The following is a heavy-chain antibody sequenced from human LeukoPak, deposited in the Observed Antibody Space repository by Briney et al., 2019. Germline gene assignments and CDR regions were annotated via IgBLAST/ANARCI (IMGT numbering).Heavy chain of an antibody. V-gene: IGHV1-69*13. CDR1: GGTFSSYA. Sequence: ASVKVSCKASGGTFSSYAISWVRQAPGQGLEWVGGIIPIFGTGNYAQKFQGRVTITADDSTTTAYMELSSLTYEDTAVYYCARGGSGWSFDSWGQGTLVTVSS. CDR2: IIPIFGTG. CDR3: ARGGSGWSFDS. J-gene: IGHJ4*02. D-gene: IGHD6-19*01.